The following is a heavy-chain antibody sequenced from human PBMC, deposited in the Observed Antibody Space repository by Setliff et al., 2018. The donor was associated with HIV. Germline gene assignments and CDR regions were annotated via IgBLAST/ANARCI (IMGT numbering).Heavy chain of an antibody. J-gene: IGHJ4*02. CDR3: ARDVGRDGYCFDH. Sequence: VASVKVSCKASGGTFSSYAISWVRQAPGQGLEWMGWISAHNGRINYAQKFQGRVTMTTDRSTSTAYMELRSLRSDDTAVYYCARDVGRDGYCFDHWGQGTLVTVSS. CDR2: ISAHNGRI. V-gene: IGHV1-18*01. D-gene: IGHD5-12*01. CDR1: GGTFSSYA.